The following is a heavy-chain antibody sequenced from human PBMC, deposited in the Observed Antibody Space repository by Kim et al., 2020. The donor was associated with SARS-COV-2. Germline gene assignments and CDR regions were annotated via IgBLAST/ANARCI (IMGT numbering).Heavy chain of an antibody. D-gene: IGHD2-21*01. V-gene: IGHV3-48*02. CDR3: EGDVAPVDY. CDR2: L. Sequence: LYYADSLKGRFTISRDNAKNSLYPQMKRLKDEDTAGYYCEGDVAPVDYWGQGTLVTVPS. J-gene: IGHJ4*02.